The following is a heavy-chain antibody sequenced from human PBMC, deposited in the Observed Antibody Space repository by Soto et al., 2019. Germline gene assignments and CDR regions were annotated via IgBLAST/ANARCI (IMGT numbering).Heavy chain of an antibody. Sequence: SETLSLTCTVSGGSISSYYWSWIRQPPGKGLEWIGYIYYSGSTNYNPSLKSRVTISVDTSKNQFSLKLSSVTAADTAVYYCARWGYDILTGYRNFDYWGQGTLVTAPQ. CDR2: IYYSGST. V-gene: IGHV4-59*08. J-gene: IGHJ4*02. D-gene: IGHD3-9*01. CDR1: GGSISSYY. CDR3: ARWGYDILTGYRNFDY.